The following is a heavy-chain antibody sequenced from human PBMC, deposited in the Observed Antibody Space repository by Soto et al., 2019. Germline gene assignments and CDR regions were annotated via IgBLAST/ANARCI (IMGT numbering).Heavy chain of an antibody. D-gene: IGHD3-22*01. CDR3: ARDFFDSSDYTTNWFDP. V-gene: IGHV4-39*01. CDR1: GDSISNSRFY. J-gene: IGHJ5*02. Sequence: PSETRSLTCSVSGDSISNSRFYWAWIRQPPGEGLEWIGRIYHTGNAYYNPSLKSRVTISVDTSKNQFSLKLTSVTAADAALYYCARDFFDSSDYTTNWFDPWGQGTLVTVSS. CDR2: IYHTGNA.